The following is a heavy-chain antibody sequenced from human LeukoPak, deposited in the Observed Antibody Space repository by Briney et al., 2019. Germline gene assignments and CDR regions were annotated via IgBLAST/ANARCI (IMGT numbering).Heavy chain of an antibody. D-gene: IGHD5-24*01. Sequence: PGGSLRLSCAASGFTFSSYGMHWVRQAPGKGLEWVAVIWYDGTNKYYGDSVKGRFTISRDNSKNTLYLQMNSLRAEDTAVYYCAREMATINSDAFDIWGQGTMVTVSS. V-gene: IGHV3-33*01. CDR3: AREMATINSDAFDI. CDR2: IWYDGTNK. CDR1: GFTFSSYG. J-gene: IGHJ3*02.